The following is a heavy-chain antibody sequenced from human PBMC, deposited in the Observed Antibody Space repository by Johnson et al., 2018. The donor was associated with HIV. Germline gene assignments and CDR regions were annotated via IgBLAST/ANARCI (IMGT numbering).Heavy chain of an antibody. CDR3: ARACRDGYTCDAFDI. CDR2: ISGSGGST. J-gene: IGHJ3*02. D-gene: IGHD5-24*01. CDR1: GFTFSSYA. Sequence: VQLVESGGGILRPGGSLRLSCAASGFTFSSYAMSWVRQAPGKGLECVSAISGSGGSTYYADSVKGRFTISRDNSKNTLYLQMNSLRAEDTAVYYCARACRDGYTCDAFDIWGQGTMVTVSS. V-gene: IGHV3-23*04.